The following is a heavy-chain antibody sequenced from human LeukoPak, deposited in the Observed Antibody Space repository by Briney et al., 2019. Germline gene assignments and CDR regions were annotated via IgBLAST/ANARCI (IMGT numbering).Heavy chain of an antibody. Sequence: SETLSLTCTVSGGSISSSSYYWGWIRQPPGKGLEWIGYIYYSGSTNYNPSLKSRVTISVDTSKNQFSLKLSSVTAADTAVYYCARLHDYGDYYWFDPWGQGTLVTVSS. J-gene: IGHJ5*02. V-gene: IGHV4-61*05. CDR1: GGSISSSSYY. CDR2: IYYSGST. CDR3: ARLHDYGDYYWFDP. D-gene: IGHD4-17*01.